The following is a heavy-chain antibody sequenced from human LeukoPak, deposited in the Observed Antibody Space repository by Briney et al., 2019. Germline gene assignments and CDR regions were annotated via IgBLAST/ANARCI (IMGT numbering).Heavy chain of an antibody. J-gene: IGHJ4*02. CDR3: ARHSHRWLQRGVTFDY. CDR2: IISSGSTI. CDR1: GFTLSDYY. Sequence: GGSLRLSCAASGFTLSDYYMTWIRQAPGKGLEWVAYIISSGSTIYYADSVKGRFTISRDNAKNSLYLQMNSLRAEDTAVYYCARHSHRWLQRGVTFDYWGQGTLVTVS. D-gene: IGHD5-24*01. V-gene: IGHV3-11*01.